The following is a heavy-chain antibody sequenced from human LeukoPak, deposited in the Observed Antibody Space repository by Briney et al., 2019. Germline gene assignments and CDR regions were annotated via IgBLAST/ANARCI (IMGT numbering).Heavy chain of an antibody. D-gene: IGHD4-17*01. CDR1: GFSLSTSGMC. V-gene: IGHV2-70*11. CDR2: IDWDDDK. CDR3: ARMRVTTVTAASAFDI. Sequence: KESGPTLVKPTQTLTLTCTFSGFSLSTSGMCVSWIRQPPGKALEWLARIDWDDDKYYSTSLKTRLTISKDTSKNQVVLTMTNMDPVDTATYYCARMRVTTVTAASAFDIWGQGTMVTVSS. J-gene: IGHJ3*02.